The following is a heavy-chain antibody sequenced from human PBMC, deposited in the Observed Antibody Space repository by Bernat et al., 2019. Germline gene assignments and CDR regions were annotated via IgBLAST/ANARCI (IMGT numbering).Heavy chain of an antibody. Sequence: QLQLQESGPGLVKPSETLSLTCTVSGGSISSSSYYWGWIRQPPGKGLEWIGSIYYSGSTYYNPSLKSRVTISVDTSKNQFSLKLSSVTAADTAVYYCASPQMATMALDAFDIWGQGTMVTVSS. CDR2: IYYSGST. CDR1: GGSISSSSYY. J-gene: IGHJ3*02. CDR3: ASPQMATMALDAFDI. D-gene: IGHD5-24*01. V-gene: IGHV4-39*01.